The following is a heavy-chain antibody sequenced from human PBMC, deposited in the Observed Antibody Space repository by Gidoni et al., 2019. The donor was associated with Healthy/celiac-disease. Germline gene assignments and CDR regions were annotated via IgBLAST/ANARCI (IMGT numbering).Heavy chain of an antibody. V-gene: IGHV3-33*01. J-gene: IGHJ3*02. CDR3: ARDGSLHCGGDCYRDAFDI. CDR2: IWYDGSNK. CDR1: GLTFSRYG. D-gene: IGHD2-21*02. Sequence: QVQLVESGGGVVQPGRSLRLSCAASGLTFSRYGMHWVRQAPGKGLEWVAVIWYDGSNKYYADPVKGRFTISRDNSKNTLYLQMNSLRAEDTAVYYCARDGSLHCGGDCYRDAFDIWGQGTMVTVSS.